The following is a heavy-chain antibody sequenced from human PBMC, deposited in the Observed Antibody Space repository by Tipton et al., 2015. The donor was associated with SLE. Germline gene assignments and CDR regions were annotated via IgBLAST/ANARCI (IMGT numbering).Heavy chain of an antibody. J-gene: IGHJ1*01. CDR2: IYYSWST. D-gene: IGHD4-17*01. CDR3: ARGRGYGDPEYFQH. V-gene: IGHV4-59*01. CDR1: GGSISSYY. Sequence: TLSLTCTVSGGSISSYYWSWIRQPPGKGLEWIGYIYYSWSTNYNPSLKSRVTISVETSKNQFSLKLSSVTAADTAVYYCARGRGYGDPEYFQHWGQGTLVTVSS.